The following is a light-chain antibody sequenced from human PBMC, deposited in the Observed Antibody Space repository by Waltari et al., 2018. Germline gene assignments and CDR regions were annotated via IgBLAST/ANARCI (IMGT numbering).Light chain of an antibody. V-gene: IGKV1-5*03. CDR1: QSVNGW. CDR2: EAS. CDR3: QQYVNYWT. Sequence: DIQMTQSPSTLSASVGDRVTITCRASQSVNGWLAWYQQKPGKAPELLIYEASSLESGVPSRFSGSGSGKEFTLTISSLQPDDFGTYYCQQYVNYWTFGQGTKVEIK. J-gene: IGKJ1*01.